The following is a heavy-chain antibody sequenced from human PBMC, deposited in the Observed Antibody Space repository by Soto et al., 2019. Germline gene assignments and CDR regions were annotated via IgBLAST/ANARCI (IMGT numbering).Heavy chain of an antibody. J-gene: IGHJ1*01. CDR3: ARRAWDS. Sequence: GESLKISCTASGYVFTNYWIAWVRQMPGKGLEWIGIIDPADPDDRYSPSFQGQVTISVDKSNSSAYLQWDNLKTSATATYFCARRAWDSRGQ. CDR2: IDPADPDD. CDR1: GYVFTNYW. D-gene: IGHD1-26*01. V-gene: IGHV5-51*01.